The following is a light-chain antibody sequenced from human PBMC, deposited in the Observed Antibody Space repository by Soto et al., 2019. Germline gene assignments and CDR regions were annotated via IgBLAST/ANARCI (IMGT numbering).Light chain of an antibody. CDR3: QQYGGPPPTT. J-gene: IGKJ5*01. V-gene: IGKV3-20*01. CDR1: QSVGSNY. Sequence: EIVLTQSPGTLSLSPGDTATLSCRASQSVGSNYLAWYQQRPAQAPRLLIYGASTRATGVPDRFSGSGSGTDFTLSISRLEPEDFNMYYCQQYGGPPPTTFGQGTRLEI. CDR2: GAS.